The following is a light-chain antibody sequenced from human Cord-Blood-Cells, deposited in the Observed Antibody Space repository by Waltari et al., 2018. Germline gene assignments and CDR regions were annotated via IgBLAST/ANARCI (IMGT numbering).Light chain of an antibody. J-gene: IGLJ3*02. V-gene: IGLV2-23*01. CDR2: EGS. Sequence: QSALTQPASVSGSPGQSITISCTGTSSDFGSYNLVSWSQQHPGKAPKLMIYEGSKRPSGVSNRFSGSKSGNTASLTISGLKAEDEADYYCCSYAGSSTWVFGGGTKLTVL. CDR3: CSYAGSSTWV. CDR1: SSDFGSYNL.